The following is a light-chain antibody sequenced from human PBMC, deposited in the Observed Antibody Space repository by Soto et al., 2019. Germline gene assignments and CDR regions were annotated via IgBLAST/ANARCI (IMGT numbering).Light chain of an antibody. Sequence: QYALTQPRSVCGSPGQSVTISCTGTSSDVGGYNYVSWYQQYPGKAPKLMIYDVSKRPSGVPDRFSGSKSGNTASLTISGLQAEDEADYYCCSYAGSYTYVFGTGTKVTVL. CDR3: CSYAGSYTYV. J-gene: IGLJ1*01. CDR1: SSDVGGYNY. CDR2: DVS. V-gene: IGLV2-11*01.